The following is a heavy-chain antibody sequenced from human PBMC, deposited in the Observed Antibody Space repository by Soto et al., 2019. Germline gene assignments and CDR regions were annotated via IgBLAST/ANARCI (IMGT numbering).Heavy chain of an antibody. CDR2: ISAYNGNT. D-gene: IGHD6-13*01. CDR1: GYTFTSYG. Sequence: ASVKVSCKASGYTFTSYGISWVRQAPGQGLEWMGWISAYNGNTNYAQKLQGRVTMTTDTSTSTAYMELRSLRSDDTAVYYCARAGQVAAAEIYYYMDVWGKGTTVTVSS. J-gene: IGHJ6*03. V-gene: IGHV1-18*01. CDR3: ARAGQVAAAEIYYYMDV.